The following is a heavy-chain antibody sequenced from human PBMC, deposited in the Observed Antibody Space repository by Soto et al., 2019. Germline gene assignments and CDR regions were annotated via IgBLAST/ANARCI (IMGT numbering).Heavy chain of an antibody. Sequence: ASVKVSCKVSGYTLTELSMHWVRQAPGKGLEWMGGFDPEDGETIYAQKFQGRVTMTEDTSTDTAYMELSSRRSEDTAVYYCATVGYCSSTSCHYYLDYWGQGTLVTAPQ. J-gene: IGHJ4*02. D-gene: IGHD2-2*03. CDR3: ATVGYCSSTSCHYYLDY. CDR1: GYTLTELS. CDR2: FDPEDGET. V-gene: IGHV1-24*01.